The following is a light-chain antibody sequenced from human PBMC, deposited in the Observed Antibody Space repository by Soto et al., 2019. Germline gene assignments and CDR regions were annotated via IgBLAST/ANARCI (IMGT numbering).Light chain of an antibody. J-gene: IGLJ2*01. CDR1: GSNIGTHA. CDR2: RNH. V-gene: IGLV1-44*01. Sequence: QSVLTQSPSESATPGQRVTISCSGSGSNIGTHAVNWYQQVPGTAPTLLIFRNHQRPPGVPDRFSGYTAGTSASLAISGPESEDEAYYYCAAWDDSLRAVVFGGGTKLTVL. CDR3: AAWDDSLRAVV.